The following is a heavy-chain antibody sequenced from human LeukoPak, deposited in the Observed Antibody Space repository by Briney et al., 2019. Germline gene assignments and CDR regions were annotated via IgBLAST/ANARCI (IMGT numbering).Heavy chain of an antibody. D-gene: IGHD5-18*01. CDR1: GFTFDDYG. CDR3: ARAGSGYRYNFRHWYFDL. Sequence: GGSLRLSCAVSGFTFDDYGMTWGRQAPGEGLEWVSGINWNGGSTSYADSVKGRFTISRDNAKNSLYLQMNSLRAEDTALYHCARAGSGYRYNFRHWYFDLWGRGTLVTVSS. CDR2: INWNGGST. J-gene: IGHJ2*01. V-gene: IGHV3-20*01.